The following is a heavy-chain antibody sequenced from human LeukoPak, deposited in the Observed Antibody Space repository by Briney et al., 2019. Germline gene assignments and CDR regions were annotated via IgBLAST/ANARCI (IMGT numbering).Heavy chain of an antibody. D-gene: IGHD2-15*01. CDR3: AKVIGAFLGYCSGGSCYSGPFDY. V-gene: IGHV3-48*01. CDR1: GFTFSNYV. Sequence: GGSLRLSCAASGFTFSNYVMSWVRQAPGKGLEWVSYINHDGGMIFYPDLVKGRFTISRDNAKNSLYLQMNSLRAEDTAVYYCAKVIGAFLGYCSGGSCYSGPFDYWGQGTLVTVSS. CDR2: INHDGGMI. J-gene: IGHJ4*02.